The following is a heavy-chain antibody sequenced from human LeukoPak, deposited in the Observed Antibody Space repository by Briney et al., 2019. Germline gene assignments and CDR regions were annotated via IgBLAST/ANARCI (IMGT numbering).Heavy chain of an antibody. CDR3: ARGERLGPDF. D-gene: IGHD1-1*01. CDR2: VDYSGST. J-gene: IGHJ4*02. Sequence: SETLSLTCTVSGVSISSSNYYWGWIRQPPGKGLEWIGSVDYSGSTHYNPSLKSRVTISVDTSKNQFSLKLSSATAADTAVYYCARGERLGPDFWGQGTLVTVSS. V-gene: IGHV4-39*07. CDR1: GVSISSSNYY.